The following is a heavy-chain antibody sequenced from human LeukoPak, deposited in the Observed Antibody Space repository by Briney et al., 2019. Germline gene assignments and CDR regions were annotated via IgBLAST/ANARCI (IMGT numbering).Heavy chain of an antibody. CDR3: ATRYYYGSGSYPFDY. CDR1: GFTFSSYS. J-gene: IGHJ4*02. CDR2: ISSSSSYI. Sequence: GGSLRLSCAASGFTFSSYSMNWVRQAPGKGLEWVSSISSSSSYIYYADSVKGRFTISRDNAKNSLYLQMNSLRAEDPAVYYCATRYYYGSGSYPFDYWGQGTLVTVSS. D-gene: IGHD3-10*01. V-gene: IGHV3-21*01.